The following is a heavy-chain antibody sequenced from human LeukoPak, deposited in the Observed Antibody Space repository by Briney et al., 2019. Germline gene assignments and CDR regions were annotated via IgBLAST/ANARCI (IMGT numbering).Heavy chain of an antibody. CDR1: GFTSRSYY. J-gene: IGHJ4*02. V-gene: IGHV3-30*18. CDR3: AKDPWPYERSGYFDY. D-gene: IGHD3-22*01. CDR2: ISYVGSNK. Sequence: GGSPRLSCAAPGFTSRSYYTQGVRQGPGKGRERVAIISYVGSNKYYADPVKDRFTISRDNSKNTLFLQMNSLRAEDTGVYYCAKDPWPYERSGYFDYWGQGTLVTVSS.